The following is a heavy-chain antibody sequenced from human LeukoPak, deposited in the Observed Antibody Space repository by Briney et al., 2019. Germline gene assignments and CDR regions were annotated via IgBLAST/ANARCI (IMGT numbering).Heavy chain of an antibody. J-gene: IGHJ1*01. CDR2: IYYSGRT. Sequence: SETLSLTCSVSGDSVSRSNSYWDWIRQPPGKGLEWIGTIYYSGRTYYSPSLKSRVTMSVDPSNNQFSLNLRSVTAADTAVYYCARRRYYDGSGYLEWGQGTLLSVSS. CDR3: ARRRYYDGSGYLE. CDR1: GDSVSRSNSY. V-gene: IGHV4-39*01. D-gene: IGHD3-22*01.